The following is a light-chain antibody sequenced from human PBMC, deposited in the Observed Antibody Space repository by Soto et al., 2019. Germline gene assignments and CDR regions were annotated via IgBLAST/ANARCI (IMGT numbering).Light chain of an antibody. CDR3: QQYHKWPPIT. J-gene: IGKJ5*01. V-gene: IGKV3-20*01. CDR2: GAS. Sequence: EIVLTQSPGTLSFSPGERATLSCRASQSVTNNQLARFRQKHDQAPRLLIHGASSRATGIPARFSGSGSGTDFTLTINSLEPEDFAVYYCQQYHKWPPITFGQGTRLEIK. CDR1: QSVTNNQ.